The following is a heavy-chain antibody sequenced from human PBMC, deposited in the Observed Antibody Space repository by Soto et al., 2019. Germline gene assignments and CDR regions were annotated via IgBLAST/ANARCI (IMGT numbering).Heavy chain of an antibody. Sequence: SETLSLTCAVYGGSFSGYYWSWIRQPPGKGLEWIGEINHSGSTNYNPSLKSRVTISVDTSKNQFSLKLSSVTAADTAVYYCARIMVQGVIRYYYYGMDVWGQGTTVTVSS. J-gene: IGHJ6*02. CDR2: INHSGST. CDR1: GGSFSGYY. V-gene: IGHV4-34*01. D-gene: IGHD3-10*01. CDR3: ARIMVQGVIRYYYYGMDV.